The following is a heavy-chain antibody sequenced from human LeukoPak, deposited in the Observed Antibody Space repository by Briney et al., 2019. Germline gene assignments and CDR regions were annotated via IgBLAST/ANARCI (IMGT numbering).Heavy chain of an antibody. CDR3: ARTYYFDSSAYYGIDY. J-gene: IGHJ4*02. CDR2: INTNTGNP. CDR1: GYTFTRYA. D-gene: IGHD3-22*01. V-gene: IGHV7-4-1*02. Sequence: GASVTVSCKASGYTFTRYAMNWVRQAPGQGLEWMGCINTNTGNPTYAQGFTGRFVFSLDTSVSTAYLQISSLKAEDTAVYYCARTYYFDSSAYYGIDYWGQGTLVTVSS.